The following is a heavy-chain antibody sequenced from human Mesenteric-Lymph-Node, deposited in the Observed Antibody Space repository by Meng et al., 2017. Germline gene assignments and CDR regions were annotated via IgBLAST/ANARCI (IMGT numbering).Heavy chain of an antibody. Sequence: ASVKVSCKASGYTFTSYGISWVRQAPGQGLEWMGWISAYNGNTNYAQKLQGRVTMTTDTSTSTAYMELSRLRSDDTAVYYCARAIQDGYSYPGVDWGQGTLVTVSS. CDR1: GYTFTSYG. CDR3: ARAIQDGYSYPGVD. V-gene: IGHV1-18*01. D-gene: IGHD5-18*01. CDR2: ISAYNGNT. J-gene: IGHJ4*02.